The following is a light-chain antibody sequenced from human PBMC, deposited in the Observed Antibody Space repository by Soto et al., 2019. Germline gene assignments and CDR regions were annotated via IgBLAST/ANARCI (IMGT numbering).Light chain of an antibody. Sequence: QSVLTQPASVSGSPGQWITISCTGTSSDVGSYNYVSWYQQHPGKAPKLMIYEVRNRPSGVSDGFSGSKSGKTASLTIFGLQAEDEADYYCSSYTTSTTQVFGGGTKLT. CDR1: SSDVGSYNY. J-gene: IGLJ2*01. CDR2: EVR. V-gene: IGLV2-14*01. CDR3: SSYTTSTTQV.